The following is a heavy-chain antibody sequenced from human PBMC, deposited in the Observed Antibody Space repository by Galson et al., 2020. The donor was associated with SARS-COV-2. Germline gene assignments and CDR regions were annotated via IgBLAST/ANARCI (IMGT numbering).Heavy chain of an antibody. V-gene: IGHV3-9*01. CDR2: ISWNSGRI. D-gene: IGHD3-16*01. J-gene: IGHJ1*01. Sequence: SLKISCEGSGLAFEDHAMNWVRKPPGKGLEWIASISWNSGRIEYADSVKGRFFISRDNAKNFLYLQMTSLRIEDTAWYYCTKDTFNGLLYVQSFQDWGQGTQVTVSS. CDR1: GLAFEDHA. CDR3: TKDTFNGLLYVQSFQD.